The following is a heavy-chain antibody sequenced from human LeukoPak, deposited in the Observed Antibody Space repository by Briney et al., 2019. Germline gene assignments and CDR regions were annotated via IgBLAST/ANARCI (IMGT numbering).Heavy chain of an antibody. V-gene: IGHV4-61*08. Sequence: PSQTLSLTCTVSGGSISSGGYYWSWIRQPPGKGLEWIGYIYYSGSTNYNPSLKSRVTISVDTSKNQFSLKLSSVTAADTAVYYCARVGKEGTFDYWGQGTLVTVSS. CDR1: GGSISSGGYY. CDR2: IYYSGST. J-gene: IGHJ4*02. CDR3: ARVGKEGTFDY. D-gene: IGHD1-7*01.